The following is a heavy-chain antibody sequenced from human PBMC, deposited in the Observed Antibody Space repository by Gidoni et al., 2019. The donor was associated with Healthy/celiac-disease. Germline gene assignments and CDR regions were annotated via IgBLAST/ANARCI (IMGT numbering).Heavy chain of an antibody. Sequence: EVQLLESGGGLVQPGGSLRLSCAASGFPFSSYAMSWVRQAPGKGLEWVSAISGSGGSTYYADSVKGRFTISRDNSKNTLYLQMNSLRAEDTAVYYCARPIEGYCSGGSCYSGDYYFDYWGQGTLVTVSS. CDR2: ISGSGGST. CDR3: ARPIEGYCSGGSCYSGDYYFDY. J-gene: IGHJ4*02. CDR1: GFPFSSYA. V-gene: IGHV3-23*01. D-gene: IGHD2-15*01.